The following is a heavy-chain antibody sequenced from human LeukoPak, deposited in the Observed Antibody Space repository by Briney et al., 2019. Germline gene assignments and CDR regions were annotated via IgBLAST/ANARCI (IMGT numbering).Heavy chain of an antibody. V-gene: IGHV3-30*18. CDR2: ISYDGSNK. J-gene: IGHJ4*02. CDR1: GFTFSSYG. Sequence: GGSLRLSCAASGFTFSSYGMHWVRQAPPKGLERVAVISYDGSNKYYADSVKGRFTISRDNSKNTLYLKMSSLRAEDTAVYYCAKSPWGGSDAPDYWGQGTVVTVSS. CDR3: AKSPWGGSDAPDY. D-gene: IGHD2-15*01.